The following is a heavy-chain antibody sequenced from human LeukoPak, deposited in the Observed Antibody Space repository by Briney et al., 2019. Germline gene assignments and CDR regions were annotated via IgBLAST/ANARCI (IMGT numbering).Heavy chain of an antibody. CDR2: IYHSGST. J-gene: IGHJ6*02. Sequence: SETLSLTCTVSGGSISSSSYYWGWIRQPPGKGLEWVGSIYHSGSTYYNPSLKSRVTISVDTSKNQFSLKLSSVTAADTAVYYCARDYYYDSSGYYQHYYGMDVWGQGTTVTVSS. V-gene: IGHV4-39*02. CDR1: GGSISSSSYY. CDR3: ARDYYYDSSGYYQHYYGMDV. D-gene: IGHD3-22*01.